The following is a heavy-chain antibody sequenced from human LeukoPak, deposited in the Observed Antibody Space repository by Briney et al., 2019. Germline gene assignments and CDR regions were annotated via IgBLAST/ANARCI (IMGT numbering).Heavy chain of an antibody. CDR3: ARSFSGITIFGVVITPFDY. CDR1: GFSLSTSGVG. Sequence: ESGPTLVKXTQTLTLTCTFSGFSLSTSGVGVGWIRQPPGKALEWLGLIYWNDDKRYSPSLKSRLTITKDTSKNQVVLTMTNMDPVDTATYYCARSFSGITIFGVVITPFDYWGQGTLVTVSS. V-gene: IGHV2-5*01. J-gene: IGHJ4*02. D-gene: IGHD3-3*01. CDR2: IYWNDDK.